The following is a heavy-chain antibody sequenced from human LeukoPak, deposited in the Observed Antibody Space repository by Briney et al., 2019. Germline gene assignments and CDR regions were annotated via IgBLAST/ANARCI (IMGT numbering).Heavy chain of an antibody. Sequence: SQTLSLTCTVSGGSISSGDYYWSWIRQPPGKGLEWIGRIYTSGSTNYNPSLKSRVTMSVDTSKNQFSLKLSSVTAADTAVYYCARGGNVVVPAAIDWFDPWGQGTLVTVSS. CDR2: IYTSGST. V-gene: IGHV4-61*02. CDR3: ARGGNVVVPAAIDWFDP. D-gene: IGHD2-2*01. CDR1: GGSISSGDYY. J-gene: IGHJ5*02.